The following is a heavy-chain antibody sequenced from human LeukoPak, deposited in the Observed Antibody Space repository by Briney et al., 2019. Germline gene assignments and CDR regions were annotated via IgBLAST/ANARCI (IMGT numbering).Heavy chain of an antibody. CDR3: ARGVYIAAAQYAY. V-gene: IGHV4-59*01. D-gene: IGHD6-13*01. CDR1: GGSISSYY. Sequence: SETLSLTCTVSGGSISSYYWSWIRQPPGKGLEWIGYIYYSGTTNYNPSLKSRVTISVDTSKNQFSLKLSSVTAADTAVYYCARGVYIAAAQYAYRGQGALVTVSS. J-gene: IGHJ4*02. CDR2: IYYSGTT.